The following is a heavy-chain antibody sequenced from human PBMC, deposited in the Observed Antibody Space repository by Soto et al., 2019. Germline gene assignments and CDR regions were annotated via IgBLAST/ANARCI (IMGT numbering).Heavy chain of an antibody. D-gene: IGHD3-16*01. J-gene: IGHJ6*02. Sequence: TLSLTCTVSGCSISSGGYYWSWIRQHPGKGLEWIGYIYYSGSTYYNPSLKSRVTISVDTSKNQFSLKLSSVTAADTAVYYCAHDGPAYGMDVWGQGTTVTVSS. V-gene: IGHV4-31*03. CDR3: AHDGPAYGMDV. CDR1: GCSISSGGYY. CDR2: IYYSGST.